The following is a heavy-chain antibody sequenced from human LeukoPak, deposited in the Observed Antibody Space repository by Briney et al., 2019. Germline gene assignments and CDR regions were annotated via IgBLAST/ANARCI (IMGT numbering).Heavy chain of an antibody. J-gene: IGHJ4*02. D-gene: IGHD5-24*01. CDR3: ARGERWLQPKTFDY. Sequence: GSLRLSCAASGFTFSSYSMNWIRQPPGKGLEWIGSIYYSGSTYHNPSLKSRVTISVDTSKNQFSLKLSSVTAADTAVYYCARGERWLQPKTFDYWGQGTLVTVSS. CDR2: IYYSGST. V-gene: IGHV4-39*07. CDR1: GFTFSSYS.